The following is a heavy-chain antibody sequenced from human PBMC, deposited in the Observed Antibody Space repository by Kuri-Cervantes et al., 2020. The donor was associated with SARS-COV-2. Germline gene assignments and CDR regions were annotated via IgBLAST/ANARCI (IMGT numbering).Heavy chain of an antibody. J-gene: IGHJ3*02. V-gene: IGHV1-2*04. CDR3: ARGPSWGYFWGTERGGWDSFDI. D-gene: IGHD3-16*01. CDR2: INPNSGGT. Sequence: ASVKVSCKASGYTFTGYYMHWVRQAPGQGLEWMGWINPNSGGTNSAQKFQVWVIMTRDTSISTAYMELSRLRSDDTAVYYCARGPSWGYFWGTERGGWDSFDIWGQGTMVTVSS. CDR1: GYTFTGYY.